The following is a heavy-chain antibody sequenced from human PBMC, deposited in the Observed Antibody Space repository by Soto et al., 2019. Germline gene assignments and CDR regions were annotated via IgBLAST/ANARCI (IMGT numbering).Heavy chain of an antibody. J-gene: IGHJ4*02. CDR1: GGTFSSYA. CDR2: IIPIFGTA. Sequence: SVKVSCKASGGTFSSYAISWVRQAPGQGLEWMGGIIPIFGTANYAQKFQGRVTITADESTSTAYMELSSLRSEDTAVYYCARGADGDYRLTGDFDYWGQGTLVTVSS. V-gene: IGHV1-69*13. D-gene: IGHD4-17*01. CDR3: ARGADGDYRLTGDFDY.